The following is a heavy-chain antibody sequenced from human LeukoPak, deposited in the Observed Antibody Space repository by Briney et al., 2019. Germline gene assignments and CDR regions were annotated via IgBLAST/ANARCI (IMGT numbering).Heavy chain of an antibody. D-gene: IGHD2-2*01. CDR1: GGTFSSYA. CDR3: ARAEVVPAAIGAFDI. J-gene: IGHJ3*02. CDR2: IIPIFGTA. V-gene: IGHV1-69*01. Sequence: SVKVSCKASGGTFSSYAISWVRQAPGQGLEWMGGIIPIFGTANYAQKFQGRVTITADESTSTAYMELSSLRSEDTAVYYCARAEVVPAAIGAFDIWGQGTMVTVSS.